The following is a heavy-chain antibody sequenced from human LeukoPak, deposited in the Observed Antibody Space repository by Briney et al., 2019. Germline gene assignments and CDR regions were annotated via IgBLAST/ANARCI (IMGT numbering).Heavy chain of an antibody. CDR3: ACLYQWQVSYYSHGMDV. Sequence: WASVKVSCKASGGTFSSYAISWVRQAPGQGLEWMGGIIPIFGTANYAQRFQGRVTLTRDTSITTAYMELSSLRSDDTAIYYCACLYQWQVSYYSHGMDVWGQGTTVTVS. J-gene: IGHJ6*02. V-gene: IGHV1-69*05. CDR1: GGTFSSYA. D-gene: IGHD6-19*01. CDR2: IIPIFGTA.